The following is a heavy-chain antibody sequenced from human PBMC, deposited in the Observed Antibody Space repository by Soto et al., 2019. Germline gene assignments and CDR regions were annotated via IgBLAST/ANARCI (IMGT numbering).Heavy chain of an antibody. CDR2: IYYSGST. CDR1: GGSISSGGYY. CDR3: ARAPSPYGDYGVCFDY. Sequence: QVQLQESGPGLVKPSQTLSLTCTVSGGSISSGGYYWSWIRQHPGKGLEWIGYIYYSGSTYYNPSLKSRVTISVDTSKNQFSLMLSSVTAAHTAVYYSARAPSPYGDYGVCFDYWGQGTLVTVSS. J-gene: IGHJ4*02. V-gene: IGHV4-31*03. D-gene: IGHD4-17*01.